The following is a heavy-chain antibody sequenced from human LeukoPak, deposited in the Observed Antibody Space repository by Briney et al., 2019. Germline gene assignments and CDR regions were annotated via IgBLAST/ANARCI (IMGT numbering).Heavy chain of an antibody. CDR2: LTPSGGSP. V-gene: IGHV1-46*01. CDR3: ARGHSDSGYYRPFFDY. D-gene: IGHD6-25*01. J-gene: IGHJ4*02. CDR1: GYMLSRYY. Sequence: ASVKVSCKASGYMLSRYYMPWVRQAPGQGLEWMGILTPSGGSPTYAQKFKGRVTMTRDTSTTTFYMEIHSLRSDDTAIYYCARGHSDSGYYRPFFDYWGQGTLVTVSS.